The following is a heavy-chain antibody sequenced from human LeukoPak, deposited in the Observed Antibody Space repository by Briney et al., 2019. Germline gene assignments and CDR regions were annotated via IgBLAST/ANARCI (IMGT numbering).Heavy chain of an antibody. CDR3: AKEPNPYSSGWYFQD. D-gene: IGHD6-25*01. CDR1: GFTFTNYG. V-gene: IGHV3-30*18. J-gene: IGHJ1*01. Sequence: QAGRSLRLSCAASGFTFTNYGMQWVRQAPSKGLEWVAVASHDGSTTFYADSVKGRFTISRDNSKNTLDLQMDSLRPEDTAVYYCAKEPNPYSSGWYFQDWGQGTLVTVSS. CDR2: ASHDGSTT.